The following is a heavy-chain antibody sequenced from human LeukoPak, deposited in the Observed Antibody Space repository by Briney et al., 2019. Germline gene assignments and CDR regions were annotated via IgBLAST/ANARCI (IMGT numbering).Heavy chain of an antibody. CDR2: ISGCGGST. Sequence: GRSLRLSCAASGFTFSSYAMSWVRQAPGKGLEWVSAISGCGGSTYYEDSVKGRFTISRDNSKNTLYLQTNSLSAEDTAVYYCARSSDDYYYYYMDVWGKGTTVTVSS. J-gene: IGHJ6*03. CDR1: GFTFSSYA. CDR3: ARSSDDYYYYYMDV. V-gene: IGHV3-23*01. D-gene: IGHD2-21*01.